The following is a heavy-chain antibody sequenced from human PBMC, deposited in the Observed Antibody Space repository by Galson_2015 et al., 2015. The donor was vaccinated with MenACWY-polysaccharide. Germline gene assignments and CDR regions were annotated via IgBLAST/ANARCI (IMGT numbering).Heavy chain of an antibody. CDR2: ISYDGTNK. CDR1: GFTFSSPA. J-gene: IGHJ6*02. V-gene: IGHV3-30-3*01. Sequence: SLRLSCATSGFTFSSPAMHWVRQAPGKGLEWVAIISYDGTNKYYADSVKGRFTISRDNSKNTLYLQMNSLRGEDTAVYYCARDYCSRTSCYGMDVWGQGTTVTVSS. CDR3: ARDYCSRTSCYGMDV. D-gene: IGHD2-2*01.